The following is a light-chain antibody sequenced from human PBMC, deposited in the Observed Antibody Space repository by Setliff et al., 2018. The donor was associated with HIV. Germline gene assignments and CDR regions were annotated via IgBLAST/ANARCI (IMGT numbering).Light chain of an antibody. V-gene: IGLV2-14*01. J-gene: IGLJ1*01. CDR3: SSYAITNTLP. CDR2: EVR. CDR1: SSDIGGYNY. Sequence: QSVLTQPPSASGPPGQSVTISCTGSSSDIGGYNYVSWYQQHPGKAPKLIIYEVRNRPSGVSNRFSGSKSGNTASLTISGLQTEDEADYYCSSYAITNTLPFGTGTKVTVL.